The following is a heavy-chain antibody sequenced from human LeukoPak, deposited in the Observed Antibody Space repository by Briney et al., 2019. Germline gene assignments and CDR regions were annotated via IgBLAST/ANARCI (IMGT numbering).Heavy chain of an antibody. CDR2: ISGSGGST. J-gene: IGHJ3*02. CDR3: AKGFSSSQTRGPFDI. Sequence: GGSLRLSCAASGFTFSSYAMTWVRQAPGKGLEWVSAISGSGGSTYYSDSVKGRFTISRDNSKSTLYLQMNSLRAEDTAVYYCAKGFSSSQTRGPFDIWGQGTMVTVSS. V-gene: IGHV3-23*01. CDR1: GFTFSSYA. D-gene: IGHD6-13*01.